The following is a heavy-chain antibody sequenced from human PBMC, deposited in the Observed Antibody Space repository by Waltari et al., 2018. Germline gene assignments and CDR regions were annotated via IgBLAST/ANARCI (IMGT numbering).Heavy chain of an antibody. Sequence: QVQLVQSAAAVKKPGASGTVSCKASGYNFTCYAIHWVRKAPAQRHEWMGWINVGNVNTKNTQKFQGRVNITRDTSASTAYMELSSLRSEDTAVYYCATITMVRGVITEATKNLGMDVWGQGTTVTVSS. D-gene: IGHD3-10*01. CDR1: GYNFTCYA. CDR2: INVGNVNT. CDR3: ATITMVRGVITEATKNLGMDV. J-gene: IGHJ6*02. V-gene: IGHV1-3*01.